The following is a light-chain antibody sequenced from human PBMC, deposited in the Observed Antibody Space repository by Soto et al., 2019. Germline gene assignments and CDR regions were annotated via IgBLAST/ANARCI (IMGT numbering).Light chain of an antibody. CDR3: QQYGRLPSFT. V-gene: IGKV3-20*01. Sequence: EIVLTQSPGTLSLSPGERATLSCRASQSVSSSYLAWYQQKPGQAPGLLIYGASGTATGIPDRFSGRGSGKEFTHTISRIEHEDLPVYSWQQYGRLPSFTFGPGTKGDI. J-gene: IGKJ3*01. CDR1: QSVSSSY. CDR2: GAS.